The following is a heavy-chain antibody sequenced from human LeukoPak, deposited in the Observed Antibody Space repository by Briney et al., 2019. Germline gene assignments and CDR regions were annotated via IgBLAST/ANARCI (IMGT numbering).Heavy chain of an antibody. V-gene: IGHV3-7*04. CDR3: ARGGGDGYDPFHY. Sequence: GGSLRLSCVASGFTFRSYWMSWVRQAPGKGLEWVANINQDGSEIYYVDPVKGRFTISRDNAKNSLSLQMNSLRAEDTAVYYCARGGGDGYDPFHYWGQGTLVTVSS. CDR1: GFTFRSYW. D-gene: IGHD5-24*01. J-gene: IGHJ4*02. CDR2: INQDGSEI.